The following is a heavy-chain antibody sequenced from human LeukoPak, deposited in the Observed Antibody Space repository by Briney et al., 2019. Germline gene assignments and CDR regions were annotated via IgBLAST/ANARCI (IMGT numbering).Heavy chain of an antibody. D-gene: IGHD3-10*01. V-gene: IGHV4-59*01. CDR3: AISALPWFGESSFDY. J-gene: IGHJ4*02. CDR1: GGSISSYY. Sequence: PSEILSLTCTVSGGSISSYYWSWLRQPPGKGLEWIGYIYYSGSTNYNPSLKSRVTISVDTSKNQFSLKLSSVIAADTAVYYCAISALPWFGESSFDYWGQGTLGTVSA. CDR2: IYYSGST.